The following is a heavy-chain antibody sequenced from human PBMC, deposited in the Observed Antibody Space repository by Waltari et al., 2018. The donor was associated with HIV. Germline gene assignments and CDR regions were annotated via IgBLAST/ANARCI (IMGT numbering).Heavy chain of an antibody. J-gene: IGHJ6*02. CDR1: GLTFDKYA. CDR2: FSLDSDRI. Sequence: EVQLVESGGGLVQPGGSLRLSCAASGLTFDKYAMHWVRQVPGKGLEWVSGFSLDSDRIDYADSVKGRFTVSRDNAKNSLYLQMNSLRVEDTALYYCGKDLTPGGLDVWGQGTTVIVSS. V-gene: IGHV3-9*01. CDR3: GKDLTPGGLDV.